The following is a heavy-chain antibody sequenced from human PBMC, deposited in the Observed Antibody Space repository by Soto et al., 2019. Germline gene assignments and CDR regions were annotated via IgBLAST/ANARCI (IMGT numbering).Heavy chain of an antibody. CDR1: GYTFTGYY. V-gene: IGHV1-2*02. CDR3: ARDSLRFLHWFDP. J-gene: IGHJ5*02. CDR2: INPNSGGT. D-gene: IGHD3-3*01. Sequence: ASVKVSCKASGYTFTGYYMHWVRQAPGQGLEWMGWINPNSGGTNYAQKFQGRVTMTRDTSISTAYMELSRLRSDDTAVYYCARDSLRFLHWFDPWGQGTLVTVSS.